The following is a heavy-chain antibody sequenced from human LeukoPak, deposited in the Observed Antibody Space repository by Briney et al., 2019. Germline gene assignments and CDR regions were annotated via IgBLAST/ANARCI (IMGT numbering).Heavy chain of an antibody. CDR3: AKDRILGIAAAVTDY. Sequence: GGSLRLSCAASRFTFSSYGMHWVRQAPGKGLEWVAVISYDGSNKYYADSVKGRFTISRDNSKNTLYLQMNSLRAEDTAVYYCAKDRILGIAAAVTDYWGQGTLVTVSS. D-gene: IGHD6-13*01. V-gene: IGHV3-30*18. J-gene: IGHJ4*02. CDR1: RFTFSSYG. CDR2: ISYDGSNK.